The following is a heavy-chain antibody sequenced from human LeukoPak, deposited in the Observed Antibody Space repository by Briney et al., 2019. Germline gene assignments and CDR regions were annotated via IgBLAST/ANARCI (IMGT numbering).Heavy chain of an antibody. CDR3: ATQGHPQRKYDSSGYYPDY. Sequence: PGGSLRLSCAASGFTFSTYTMNWVRQAPGKGLEWVSSISTSSTYIYYADSVKGRFTISRDNAKNSLYLQMNSLRADDTAVYYCATQGHPQRKYDSSGYYPDYWGQGTLVTVSS. V-gene: IGHV3-21*01. D-gene: IGHD3-22*01. J-gene: IGHJ4*02. CDR2: ISTSSTYI. CDR1: GFTFSTYT.